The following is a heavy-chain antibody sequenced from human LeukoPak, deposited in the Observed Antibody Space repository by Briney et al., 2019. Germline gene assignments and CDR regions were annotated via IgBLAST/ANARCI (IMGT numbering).Heavy chain of an antibody. J-gene: IGHJ5*02. CDR3: ARDWSSGDNPYNWFDP. V-gene: IGHV1-46*01. D-gene: IGHD6-25*01. CDR2: INPSGGST. Sequence: ASVKVSCKASGYTFTSYYMHWVRQAPGQGLEWMGIINPSGGSTSYAQKFQGRVTMTRDTSTSTVYMELSSLRSEDTAVYYCARDWSSGDNPYNWFDPWGQGTPVTVSS. CDR1: GYTFTSYY.